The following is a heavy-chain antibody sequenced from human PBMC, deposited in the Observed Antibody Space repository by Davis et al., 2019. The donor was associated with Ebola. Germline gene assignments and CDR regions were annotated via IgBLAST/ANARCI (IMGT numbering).Heavy chain of an antibody. D-gene: IGHD6-19*01. J-gene: IGHJ4*02. V-gene: IGHV3-74*01. Sequence: GESLKISCAASGFTFSNYWMHWVRQAPGKGLVWVSRINSDGRSITYADSVKGRFTISRENSKATLDLQMNSLRAEDTAVYYCAKGDNSGWYGVDYWGQGTLVTVSS. CDR2: INSDGRSI. CDR1: GFTFSNYW. CDR3: AKGDNSGWYGVDY.